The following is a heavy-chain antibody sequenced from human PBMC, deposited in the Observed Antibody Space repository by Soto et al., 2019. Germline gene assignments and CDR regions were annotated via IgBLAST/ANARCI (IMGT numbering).Heavy chain of an antibody. CDR3: ATTWYYDFWSGYTRPYYYYGMDV. CDR1: GYTLTELS. D-gene: IGHD3-3*01. V-gene: IGHV1-24*01. J-gene: IGHJ6*02. Sequence: GASVKVSCKVSGYTLTELSMHWVRQAPGKGLEWMGGFDPEDGETIYAQKFQGRVTMTEDTSTDTAYMELSSLRSEDTAVYYCATTWYYDFWSGYTRPYYYYGMDVWGQGTTVTVSS. CDR2: FDPEDGET.